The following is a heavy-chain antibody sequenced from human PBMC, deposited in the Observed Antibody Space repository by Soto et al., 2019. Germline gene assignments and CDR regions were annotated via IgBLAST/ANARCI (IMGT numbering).Heavy chain of an antibody. CDR2: ISYDGSKK. Sequence: GGALRVSCAASGLTFSSYAMHWVRQAPGKGLEWVADISYDGSKKYYADSVKGPFTISTDNSKNTLYLQMNSLRAEDTAVYYCARAPWGTPDITMVRGAGGWFDPWGQGTLVTVSS. J-gene: IGHJ5*02. D-gene: IGHD3-10*01. CDR1: GLTFSSYA. V-gene: IGHV3-30-3*01. CDR3: ARAPWGTPDITMVRGAGGWFDP.